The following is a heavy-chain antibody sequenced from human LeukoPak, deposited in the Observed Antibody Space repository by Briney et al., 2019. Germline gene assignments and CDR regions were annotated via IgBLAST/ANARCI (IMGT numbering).Heavy chain of an antibody. D-gene: IGHD6-13*01. CDR1: GFTFSSYA. J-gene: IGHJ4*02. CDR3: RGRLAGRGDY. V-gene: IGHV3-23*01. CDR2: ISGSGGST. Sequence: GGSLRLSCAASGFTFSSYAMSWVRQAPGKGLEWGSAISGSGGSTYYADSVKGRFTISRDNSKNTLYLQMNSLRAEDTAVYYCRGRLAGRGDYWGQGTLVTVSS.